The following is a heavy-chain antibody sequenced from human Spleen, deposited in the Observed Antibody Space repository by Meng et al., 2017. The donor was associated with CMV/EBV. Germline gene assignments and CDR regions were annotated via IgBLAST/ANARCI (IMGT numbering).Heavy chain of an antibody. D-gene: IGHD3-10*01. CDR1: GGSFSGYY. CDR3: ARGRDYYGSGRLKLVGHSYNWFDT. V-gene: IGHV4-34*01. J-gene: IGHJ5*02. Sequence: QVQLQQWGAGLLKPSETLSLTCAVYGGSFSGYYWSWIRQPPGKGLEWIGEINHSGSTNYNPSLKSRVTISVDTSKNQFSLKLSSVTAADTAVYYCARGRDYYGSGRLKLVGHSYNWFDTWGQGPLVTVAS. CDR2: INHSGST.